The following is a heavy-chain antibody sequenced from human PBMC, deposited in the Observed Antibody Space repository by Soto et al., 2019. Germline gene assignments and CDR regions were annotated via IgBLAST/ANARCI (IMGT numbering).Heavy chain of an antibody. CDR2: IYYSGST. Sequence: TSETLSLTCTVSGGSISSGGYYWSWIRQHPGKGLEWIGYIYYSGSTYYNPSLKSRVTISVDTSKNQFSLKLSSVTAADTAVYYCARDALDTAMVVDVWGKGTTVTVSS. V-gene: IGHV4-31*03. CDR3: ARDALDTAMVVDV. J-gene: IGHJ6*04. CDR1: GGSISSGGYY. D-gene: IGHD5-18*01.